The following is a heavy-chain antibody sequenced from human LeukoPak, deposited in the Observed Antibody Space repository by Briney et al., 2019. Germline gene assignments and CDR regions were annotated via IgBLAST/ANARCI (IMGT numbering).Heavy chain of an antibody. CDR2: IYYSGST. D-gene: IGHD2-8*02. J-gene: IGHJ4*02. CDR3: ARGTVSVSCFVY. V-gene: IGHV4-30-4*01. Sequence: PSETLSLTCTVSSGSISSGDYNWSWIRQPPGKGLDWIGYIYYSGSTSYNPSLKSRVTISVDTPKNQFSLRLHSLTAADTAVYYCARGTVSVSCFVYWGQGTLVTVSS. CDR1: SGSISSGDYN.